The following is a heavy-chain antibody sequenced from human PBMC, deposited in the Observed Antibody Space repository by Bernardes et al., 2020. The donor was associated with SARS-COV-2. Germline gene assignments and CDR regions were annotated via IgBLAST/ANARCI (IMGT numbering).Heavy chain of an antibody. J-gene: IGHJ4*02. CDR3: ARVDGLHRYFEH. V-gene: IGHV3-66*02. CDR1: GFSVYSSY. CDR2: IFSGGIT. D-gene: IGHD4-4*01. Sequence: GGSLRLSRAASGFSVYSSYMSWVRQAPGKGLEWLSVIFSGGITYYADSVKGRFTISRDSSKNTLFLQMNSLRPEDTAVYHCARVDGLHRYFEHWGQGTLVAVSS.